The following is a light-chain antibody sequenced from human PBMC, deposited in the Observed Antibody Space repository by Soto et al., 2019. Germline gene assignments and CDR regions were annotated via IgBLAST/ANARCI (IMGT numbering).Light chain of an antibody. CDR2: AAS. CDR3: QKYNSAPRT. CDR1: QGISNY. V-gene: IGKV1-27*01. Sequence: DIQMTQSPSSLSASAGDRVTITCRASQGISNYLAWYQQKPGKVPKLLIYAASTLHSGVPSRFSGSGSGTDFTLTISSLQPEDVATYYCQKYNSAPRTFGQGNKVEIK. J-gene: IGKJ1*01.